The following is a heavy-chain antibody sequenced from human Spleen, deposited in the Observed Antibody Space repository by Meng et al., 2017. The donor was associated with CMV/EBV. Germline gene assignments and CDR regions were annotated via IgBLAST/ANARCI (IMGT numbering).Heavy chain of an antibody. CDR1: GGTFSSYA. V-gene: IGHV1-69*05. CDR3: ARLGEYCSSTSCYRDNWFDP. CDR2: IIPIFGTA. Sequence: SVKVSCKASGGTFSSYAISWVRQAPGQGLEWMGGIIPIFGTANFAQKFQGRVTISTDESTSTAYMELSSLRYDDTTVYYCARLGEYCSSTSCYRDNWFDPWGQGTLVTVSS. D-gene: IGHD2-2*02. J-gene: IGHJ5*02.